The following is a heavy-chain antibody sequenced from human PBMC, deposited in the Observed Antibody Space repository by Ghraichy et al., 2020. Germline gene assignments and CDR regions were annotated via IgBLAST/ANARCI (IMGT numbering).Heavy chain of an antibody. CDR1: GFSFSSYS. J-gene: IGHJ5*02. D-gene: IGHD2-15*01. Sequence: GGSLRLSCAASGFSFSSYSMNWVRQAPGKGLEWVSSISGSSSYRYYADSVKGRFTISRDNAKNSLYLQMNSLRAEDTAVYYCARDPYCSGVSCYLDWFDPWGQGTPVTVSS. CDR3: ARDPYCSGVSCYLDWFDP. V-gene: IGHV3-21*01. CDR2: ISGSSSYR.